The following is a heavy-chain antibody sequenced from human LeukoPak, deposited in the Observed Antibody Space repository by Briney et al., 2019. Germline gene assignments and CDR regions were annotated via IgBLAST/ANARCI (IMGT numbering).Heavy chain of an antibody. Sequence: SETLSLTCTVSGGSISSSSYYWGWIRQPPGKGLEWIGRIYYSASTYYNPSLKSRVTISVDTSKNQCFLKLSSVTAADTAVYCCARRVLNNWFDPWGQGTLVTVSS. CDR3: ARRVLNNWFDP. CDR2: IYYSAST. CDR1: GGSISSSSYY. V-gene: IGHV4-39*07. J-gene: IGHJ5*02.